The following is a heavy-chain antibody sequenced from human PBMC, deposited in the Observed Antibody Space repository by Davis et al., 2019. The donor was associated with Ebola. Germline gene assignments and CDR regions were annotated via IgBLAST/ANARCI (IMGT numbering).Heavy chain of an antibody. Sequence: GESLKISCAASGFTFSSYAMHWVRQAPGKGLEYVSAISGSDGSTYYAASVKGRFTISRDNSKNTLYLQMNSLRAEDTAVYYCAKAVSLYYYYYGMDVWGQGTTVTVSS. CDR2: ISGSDGST. D-gene: IGHD4-11*01. V-gene: IGHV3-23*01. J-gene: IGHJ6*02. CDR1: GFTFSSYA. CDR3: AKAVSLYYYYYGMDV.